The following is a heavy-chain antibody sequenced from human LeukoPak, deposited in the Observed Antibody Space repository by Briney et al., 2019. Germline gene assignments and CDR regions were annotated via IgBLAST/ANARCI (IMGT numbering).Heavy chain of an antibody. Sequence: SGPTLVKPTQTLTLTCTFSGFSLSTSGVGVGWIRQPPGKALEWLALIYWDDDKPYSPSLKSRLTITKDTSKNQVVLTMTNMDPVDTATYYCAHRAYYYDSSTYYPDAFDIWGQGTVVTVSS. D-gene: IGHD3-22*01. V-gene: IGHV2-5*02. CDR1: GFSLSTSGVG. CDR2: IYWDDDK. CDR3: AHRAYYYDSSTYYPDAFDI. J-gene: IGHJ3*02.